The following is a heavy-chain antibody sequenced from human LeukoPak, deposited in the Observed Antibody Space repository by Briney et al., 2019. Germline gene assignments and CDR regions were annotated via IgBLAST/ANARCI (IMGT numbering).Heavy chain of an antibody. CDR1: GGSISSYY. J-gene: IGHJ6*02. Sequence: SETLSLTCTVSGGSISSYYWSWIRQPPGKGLEWIGYIYYSGSTNYNPSLESRVTISVDTSKNQFSLKLSSVTAADTAVYYCARDYRYDYYYYGMDVWGQGTTVTVSS. V-gene: IGHV4-59*01. CDR2: IYYSGST. D-gene: IGHD3-16*02. CDR3: ARDYRYDYYYYGMDV.